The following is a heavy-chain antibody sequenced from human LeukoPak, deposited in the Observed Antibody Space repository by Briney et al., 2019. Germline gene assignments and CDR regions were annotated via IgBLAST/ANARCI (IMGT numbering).Heavy chain of an antibody. CDR3: ARGVLTNCGGDCYQGDY. J-gene: IGHJ4*02. CDR1: GYTFSNYA. Sequence: ASVKVSCKASGYTFSNYAITFVRQAPGQGLDWMGWISVYRGLTKYAQKFQGRLTMTTDTSTTTAYMELRSLTSADTAVYFCARGVLTNCGGDCYQGDYWGQGTLVTVSS. V-gene: IGHV1-18*01. D-gene: IGHD2-21*02. CDR2: ISVYRGLT.